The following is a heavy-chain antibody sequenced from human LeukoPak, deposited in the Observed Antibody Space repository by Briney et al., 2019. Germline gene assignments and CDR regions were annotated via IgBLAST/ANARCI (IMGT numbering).Heavy chain of an antibody. Sequence: PSETLSLTCTVSGGSISSGGYYWSWIRQHPGKGLEWIGYIYYSGSTYYNPSLKSRVTISVDTSKNQFSLKLSSVTAADTAVYYCARTSFNWFDPWGQGTLVTVPP. J-gene: IGHJ5*02. CDR2: IYYSGST. CDR3: ARTSFNWFDP. V-gene: IGHV4-31*03. CDR1: GGSISSGGYY.